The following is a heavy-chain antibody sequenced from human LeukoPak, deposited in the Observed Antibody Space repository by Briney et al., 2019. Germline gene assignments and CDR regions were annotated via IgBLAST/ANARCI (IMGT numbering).Heavy chain of an antibody. CDR1: GGSISSHY. CDR3: ARCPHPDDYVDY. Sequence: PSETLSLTCTVSGGSISSHYWSWIRQPPGKGLEWIGYVYYSGSTYYNPSLKSRVTISVDTSKNQFSLKLSSVTAADTAVYYCARCPHPDDYVDYWGQGTLVTVSS. J-gene: IGHJ4*02. V-gene: IGHV4-59*11. CDR2: VYYSGST.